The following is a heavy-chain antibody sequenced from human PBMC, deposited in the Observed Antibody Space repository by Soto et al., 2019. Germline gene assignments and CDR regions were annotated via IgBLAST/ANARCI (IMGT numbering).Heavy chain of an antibody. CDR1: GYIFTDYG. V-gene: IGHV1-18*04. Sequence: QLVQSGGEVKKPGASVRVSCKASGYIFTDYGISWVRQAPGQGLEWMGWVSGYNADTSYAQRFQDRVKMTIDTSTRTAYMELRSLTSDDSAIFYCARDLRWSSGWGLDYWGQGTLVTVSS. CDR3: ARDLRWSSGWGLDY. D-gene: IGHD6-19*01. J-gene: IGHJ4*02. CDR2: VSGYNADT.